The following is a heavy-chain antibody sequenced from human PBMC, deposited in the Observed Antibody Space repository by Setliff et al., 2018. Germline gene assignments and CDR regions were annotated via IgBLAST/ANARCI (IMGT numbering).Heavy chain of an antibody. Sequence: SETLSLTCAVSGYSISSGYYWDWIRQPPGKGLEWIASIYYSASTSYNPSLKSRVTISVDTSKNQISLKLSSVTAADTAVYYCARSIGLWFVDWGQGTQVTVPS. J-gene: IGHJ4*02. V-gene: IGHV4-38-2*01. D-gene: IGHD5-18*01. CDR2: IYYSAST. CDR1: GYSISSGYY. CDR3: ARSIGLWFVD.